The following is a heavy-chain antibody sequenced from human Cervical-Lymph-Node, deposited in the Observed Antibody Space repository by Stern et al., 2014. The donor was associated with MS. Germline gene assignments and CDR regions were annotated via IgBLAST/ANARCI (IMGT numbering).Heavy chain of an antibody. CDR1: GYRFTNNW. J-gene: IGHJ4*02. CDR2: IYPGDSET. CDR3: ARRGHGYMGIDY. V-gene: IGHV5-51*03. Sequence: VQLVQSGAEVRKPGESLRISCEVSGYRFTNNWIGWVRQVPGKGLEWMGIIYPGDSETRYSTSFQGQVTILVDKSNSITYLQWSSLKASDTAMYYCARRGHGYMGIDYWGQGTLVTVSS. D-gene: IGHD1-1*01.